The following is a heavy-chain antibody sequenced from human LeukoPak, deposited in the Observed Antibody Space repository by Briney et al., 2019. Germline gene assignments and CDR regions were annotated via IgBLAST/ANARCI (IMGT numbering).Heavy chain of an antibody. Sequence: GGSLRLSCAASGFTFSSYSMNWVRQAPGKGLEWVSSISSSSRYIYYADSVKGRFTISRDNAKNSLYLQMNSLRAEDTAVYYCARAQRQWLDLDASDIWGQGTMVTVSS. J-gene: IGHJ3*02. CDR1: GFTFSSYS. D-gene: IGHD6-19*01. CDR3: ARAQRQWLDLDASDI. V-gene: IGHV3-21*01. CDR2: ISSSSRYI.